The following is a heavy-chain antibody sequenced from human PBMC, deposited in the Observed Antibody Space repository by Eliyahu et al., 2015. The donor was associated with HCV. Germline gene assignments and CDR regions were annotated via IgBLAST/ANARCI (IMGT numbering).Heavy chain of an antibody. Sequence: QVQLVQSGPEVRKPGAAVKISXKASGYTFTTYFMXWVRQAPGQGLEWMGLINPRGGSTTFSQKFRDRVSMTRDTSTATVYMELNSLTSEDTAVYYCARVAVIGSSSSPLGWFDPWGQGTLVTVSS. CDR3: ARVAVIGSSSSPLGWFDP. J-gene: IGHJ5*02. CDR2: INPRGGST. V-gene: IGHV1-46*01. CDR1: GYTFTTYF. D-gene: IGHD6-6*01.